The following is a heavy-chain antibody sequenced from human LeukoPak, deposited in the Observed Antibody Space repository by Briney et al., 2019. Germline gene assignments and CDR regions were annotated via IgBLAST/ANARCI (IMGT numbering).Heavy chain of an antibody. J-gene: IGHJ4*02. V-gene: IGHV4-59*11. CDR2: IYYNGSS. Sequence: PSETLSLTCNVSGGSISGHYWSWIRQPPGKGLEWIGYIYYNGSSNYNPSLKSRVTISVDTSKNQFSLKLSSVTAADTAVYYCARLPGILMPFDYWGQGTLVTVSS. CDR3: ARLPGILMPFDY. CDR1: GGSISGHY. D-gene: IGHD2-2*01.